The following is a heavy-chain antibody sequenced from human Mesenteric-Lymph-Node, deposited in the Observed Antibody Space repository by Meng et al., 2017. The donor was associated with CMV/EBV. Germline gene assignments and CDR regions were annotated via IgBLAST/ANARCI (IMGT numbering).Heavy chain of an antibody. CDR2: ITWNSNNI. V-gene: IGHV3-9*01. J-gene: IGHJ6*02. CDR3: AKGGRGVIIGRYGMDV. D-gene: IGHD3-10*01. Sequence: GGSLRLSCAASGFTFDDYAMHWVRQVPGKGLEWVSGITWNSNNIGYADSVKGRFTISRDNARNSLYLQMNSLRVEDTALYYCAKGGRGVIIGRYGMDVWGQGTTVTVSS. CDR1: GFTFDDYA.